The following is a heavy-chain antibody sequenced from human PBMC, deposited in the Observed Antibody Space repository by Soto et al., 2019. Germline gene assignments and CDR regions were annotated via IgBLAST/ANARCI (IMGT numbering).Heavy chain of an antibody. D-gene: IGHD1-26*01. J-gene: IGHJ3*02. CDR2: ISYDGSNK. CDR1: GFTFSSYG. V-gene: IGHV3-30*18. Sequence: QVQLVESGGGVVQPGRSLRLSCAASGFTFSSYGMHWVRQAPGKGLEWVAVISYDGSNKYYADSVKGRFTISRDNSKNTLYLQMISLRAEDTAVYYCAKDRSLSGSYYGYDAFDIWGQGTMVTVSS. CDR3: AKDRSLSGSYYGYDAFDI.